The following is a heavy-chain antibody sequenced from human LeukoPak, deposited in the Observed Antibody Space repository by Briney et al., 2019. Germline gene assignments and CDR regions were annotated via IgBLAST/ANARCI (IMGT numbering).Heavy chain of an antibody. CDR3: ARDRARADY. D-gene: IGHD3-10*01. CDR2: ISSSSSYI. V-gene: IGHV3-21*01. CDR1: GFTFSSYG. Sequence: GGSLRLSCAASGFTFSSYGFHWVRQAPGKGLEWVSSISSSSSYIYYADSVKGRFTISRDNGKNSLYLQMNSLRAEDTAVYYCARDRARADYWGQGTLVTVSS. J-gene: IGHJ4*02.